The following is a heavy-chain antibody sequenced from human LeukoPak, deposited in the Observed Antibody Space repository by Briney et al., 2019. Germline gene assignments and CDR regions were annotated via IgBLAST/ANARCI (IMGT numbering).Heavy chain of an antibody. Sequence: PSETLSLTCTVSGGSICSYYWSWIRQPPGKGLEWIGYIYYSGSTNYNPSLKSRVTISLDTSKNQFSLKLSSVAAADTAVYYCARVQSVLYFDCLVDCYDYMAVWGKGTTVTVSS. J-gene: IGHJ6*03. D-gene: IGHD3-9*01. V-gene: IGHV4-59*01. CDR2: IYYSGST. CDR1: GGSICSYY. CDR3: ARVQSVLYFDCLVDCYDYMAV.